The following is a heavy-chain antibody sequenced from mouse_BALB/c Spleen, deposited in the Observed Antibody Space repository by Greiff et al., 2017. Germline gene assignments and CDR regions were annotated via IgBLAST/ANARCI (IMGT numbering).Heavy chain of an antibody. V-gene: IGHV7-3*02. CDR1: GFTFTDYY. J-gene: IGHJ3*01. CDR2: IRNKANGYTT. Sequence: EVQGVDSGGGLVQPGGSLRLSCATSGFTFTDYYMSWVRQPPGKALEWLGFIRNKANGYTTEYSASVKGRFTISRDNSQSILYLQMNTLRAEDSATYYCASPNYYGSSYPAYWGQGTLVTVSA. D-gene: IGHD1-1*01. CDR3: ASPNYYGSSYPAY.